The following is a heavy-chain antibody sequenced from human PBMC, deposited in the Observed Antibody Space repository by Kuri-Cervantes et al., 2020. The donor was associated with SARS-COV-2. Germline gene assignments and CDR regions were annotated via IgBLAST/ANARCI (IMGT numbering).Heavy chain of an antibody. D-gene: IGHD2-15*01. CDR3: TTAPTPIVVVVAATY. J-gene: IGHJ4*02. CDR1: GFTFSNAW. CDR2: IKSKTDGGTT. Sequence: LSLTCAASGFTFSNAWMSWVRQAPGKGLEWVDRIKSKTDGGTTDYAAPVKGRFPISRDDSKNTLYLQMNSLKTEDTAVYYCTTAPTPIVVVVAATYWGQGTLVTVSS. V-gene: IGHV3-15*01.